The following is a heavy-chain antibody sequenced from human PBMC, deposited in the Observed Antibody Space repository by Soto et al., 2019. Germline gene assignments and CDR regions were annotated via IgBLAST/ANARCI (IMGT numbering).Heavy chain of an antibody. J-gene: IGHJ4*02. Sequence: EVPLLESGGGLVQPGGSLRLSCAASGFTFSSYAMRWVRQAPGKGLEWVSAISGSGGSTYYEDSVKGRFTISRDNSKNTLYLQMNSLRAEDTAVYYCARRGSGSYYDYWGQGTLVTVSS. CDR3: ARRGSGSYYDY. CDR1: GFTFSSYA. D-gene: IGHD1-26*01. CDR2: ISGSGGST. V-gene: IGHV3-23*01.